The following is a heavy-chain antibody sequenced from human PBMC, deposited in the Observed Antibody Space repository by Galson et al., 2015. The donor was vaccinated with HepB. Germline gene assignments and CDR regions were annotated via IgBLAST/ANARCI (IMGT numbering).Heavy chain of an antibody. J-gene: IGHJ6*02. CDR2: IYPGDSDT. CDR3: ARLGNRGDYYGSGSYSPPLGGSYYYYYGMDV. CDR1: GYSFTSYW. V-gene: IGHV5-51*01. Sequence: QSGAEVKKPGESLKISCKGSGYSFTSYWIGWVRQMPGKGLEWMGIIYPGDSDTRYSPSFQGQVTISADKSISTAYLQWSSLKASDTAMYYCARLGNRGDYYGSGSYSPPLGGSYYYYYGMDVWGQGTTVTVSS. D-gene: IGHD3-10*01.